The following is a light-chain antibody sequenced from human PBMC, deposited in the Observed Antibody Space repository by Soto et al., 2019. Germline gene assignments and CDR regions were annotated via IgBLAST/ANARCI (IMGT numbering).Light chain of an antibody. CDR2: GAS. CDR1: QSVVSSSNNKNY. Sequence: DIVMTQSPDSLAVSLGERATINCTSSQSVVSSSNNKNYLAWYQQKPGQPPKLFMYGASTRISGVTDRFSGSRSGTDFALTISSLQYEDVALWYGQQYHSTPLTVGGGTKVEIK. V-gene: IGKV4-1*01. J-gene: IGKJ4*01. CDR3: QQYHSTPLT.